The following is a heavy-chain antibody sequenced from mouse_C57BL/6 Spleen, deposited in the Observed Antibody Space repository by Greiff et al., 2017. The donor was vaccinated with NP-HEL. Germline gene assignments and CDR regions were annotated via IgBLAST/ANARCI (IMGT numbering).Heavy chain of an antibody. CDR1: GFTFSSYA. CDR2: ISDGGSYP. Sequence: EVHLVESGGGLVKPGGSLKLSCAASGFTFSSYAMSWVRQTPEKRLGWVATISDGGSYPYYPDPVPGRFTISRDNAKNNLYLQMSHLKSEDTAMYYCARAWLLDAMDYWGQGPSVTVSS. D-gene: IGHD2-3*01. J-gene: IGHJ4*01. V-gene: IGHV5-4*01. CDR3: ARAWLLDAMDY.